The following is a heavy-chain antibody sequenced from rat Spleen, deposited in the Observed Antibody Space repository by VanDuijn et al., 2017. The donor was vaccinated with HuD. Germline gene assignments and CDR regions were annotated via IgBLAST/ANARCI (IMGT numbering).Heavy chain of an antibody. CDR2: ISYDGSST. V-gene: IGHV5-20*01. J-gene: IGHJ2*01. Sequence: EVQLVESDGGLVQPGRSLKLSCATSGFTFSDFYMAWVRQAPTKGLEWVATISYDGSSTYYRDSVKGRFTISRDNAKSTLFLQMDSLRSEDTATYYCTTANNGGFSELYYFDYWGQGVMVTVSS. D-gene: IGHD1-11*01. CDR3: TTANNGGFSELYYFDY. CDR1: GFTFSDFY.